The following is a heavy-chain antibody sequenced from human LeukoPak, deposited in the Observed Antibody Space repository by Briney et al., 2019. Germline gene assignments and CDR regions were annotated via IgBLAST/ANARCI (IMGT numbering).Heavy chain of an antibody. D-gene: IGHD3-22*01. J-gene: IGHJ6*02. CDR3: ARPFYYDSNGGEGMDV. V-gene: IGHV3-21*06. CDR1: GFTFTRFN. Sequence: GGSLRLSCVASGFTFTRFNMNWVRQAPGKGLELVSSITTSGTYIYYADSVKGRFTISRENAKTSLYLKMNSLRAEDTAVYYCARPFYYDSNGGEGMDVWGQGTTVTVSS. CDR2: ITTSGTYI.